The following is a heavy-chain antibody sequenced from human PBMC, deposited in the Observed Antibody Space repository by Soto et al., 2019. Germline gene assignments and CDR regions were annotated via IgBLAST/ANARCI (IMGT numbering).Heavy chain of an antibody. CDR2: INPNSGGT. V-gene: IGHV1-2*02. CDR3: ARTGGGYSGYDLDY. CDR1: GYTFTGYY. J-gene: IGHJ4*02. Sequence: QVQLVQSGAEVKKPGASVKVSCKASGYTFTGYYMHWVRQAPGQGLEWMGWINPNSGGTNYAQKLQGRGTMTRDGASSTAEMGRSRLRSDDTAVYYCARTGGGYSGYDLDYWGQGTLVTVSS. D-gene: IGHD5-12*01.